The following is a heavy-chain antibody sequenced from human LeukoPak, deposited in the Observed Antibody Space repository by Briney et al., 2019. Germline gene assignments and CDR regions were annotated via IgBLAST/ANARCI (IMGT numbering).Heavy chain of an antibody. CDR1: GFTFSNYG. CDR2: IRYDGTNK. CDR3: ARVKVEMATIGWLDP. Sequence: GGSLRLSCAASGFTFSNYGMHWVRQAPGKGLEWVAVIRYDGTNKYYADSVRGRFIISRDNSKNTLYLQMNSLRADDTAVYYCARVKVEMATIGWLDPWGQGTLVTVSS. V-gene: IGHV3-33*01. D-gene: IGHD5-24*01. J-gene: IGHJ5*02.